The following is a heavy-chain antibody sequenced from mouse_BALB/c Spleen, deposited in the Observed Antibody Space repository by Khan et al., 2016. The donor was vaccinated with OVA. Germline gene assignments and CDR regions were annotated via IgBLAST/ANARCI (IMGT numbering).Heavy chain of an antibody. D-gene: IGHD1-1*02. J-gene: IGHJ1*01. V-gene: IGHV9-3-1*01. CDR3: ASGGHWDVEV. Sequence: QIQLVQSGPELKKPGETVKISCKASGYTFTNYGMNWMKQAPGKGLKWMGWINTYTGEPTYADDFKGRFAFSLETSASTAYLQINNLKNEDTATYFCASGGHWDVEVWGAGTTVTVSS. CDR1: GYTFTNYG. CDR2: INTYTGEP.